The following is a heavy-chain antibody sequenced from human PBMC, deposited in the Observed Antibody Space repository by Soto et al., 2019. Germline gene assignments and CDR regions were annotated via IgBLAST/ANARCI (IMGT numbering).Heavy chain of an antibody. V-gene: IGHV1-69*06. D-gene: IGHD6-13*01. J-gene: IGHJ5*02. Sequence: QVQLVQSGAEVKKPGSSVKVSCKASGGTFSSYAISWVRQAPGQGLEWMGGIIPIFGTANYAQKFQGRVTITADKATSTAYMELRSLRSEDTAVYYCARDRSDGVRQLEYNWFDPWGQGTLVTVSS. CDR2: IIPIFGTA. CDR1: GGTFSSYA. CDR3: ARDRSDGVRQLEYNWFDP.